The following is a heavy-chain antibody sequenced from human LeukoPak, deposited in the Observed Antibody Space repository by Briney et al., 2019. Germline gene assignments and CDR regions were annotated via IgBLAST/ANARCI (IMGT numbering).Heavy chain of an antibody. CDR3: ARERFGVVMGVWCYFDY. CDR2: ISAYNGNT. Sequence: ASVKVSCKASGYTFTSYGISWVRQAPGQGLEWMGWISAYNGNTNYAQKLQGRVTMTTDTSTSTAYMELRSLRSDDTAVYYCARERFGVVMGVWCYFDYWGQGALVTVSS. D-gene: IGHD3-3*01. V-gene: IGHV1-18*01. J-gene: IGHJ4*02. CDR1: GYTFTSYG.